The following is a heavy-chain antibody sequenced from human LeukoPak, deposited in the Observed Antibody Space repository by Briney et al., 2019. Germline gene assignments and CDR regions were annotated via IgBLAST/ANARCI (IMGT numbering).Heavy chain of an antibody. V-gene: IGHV4-59*01. CDR1: GGSISSYY. Sequence: PSETLSLTCTVSGGSISSYYWSWIRQPPGKGLEWIGYIYYSGSTNYNPSLKSRVTISVDTSKNQFSLKLSSVTAADTAVYYCARLPLPTRISHYYYYMDVWGKGTTVTVSS. D-gene: IGHD2-15*01. CDR3: ARLPLPTRISHYYYYMDV. J-gene: IGHJ6*03. CDR2: IYYSGST.